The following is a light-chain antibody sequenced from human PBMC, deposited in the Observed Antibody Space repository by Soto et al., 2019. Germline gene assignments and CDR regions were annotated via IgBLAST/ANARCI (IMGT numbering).Light chain of an antibody. CDR2: WAS. V-gene: IGKV4-1*01. J-gene: IGKJ3*01. CDR3: QQYFNTPLT. Sequence: DIVMTQSPDSLAVSLGERATINCKSSQNVLNRANDKNYIAWYQQKPGQPPKLLIYWASTRESDVPDRFSGSGSATDFTLTISSLQAGDVAVYFCQQYFNTPLTFGPGTKVDIK. CDR1: QNVLNRANDKNY.